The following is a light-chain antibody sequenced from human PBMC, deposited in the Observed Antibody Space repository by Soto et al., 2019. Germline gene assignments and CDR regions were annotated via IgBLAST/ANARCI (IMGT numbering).Light chain of an antibody. CDR2: EAS. V-gene: IGLV7-46*01. J-gene: IGLJ2*01. CDR1: TGAVTSGHF. CDR3: LLSYNDDPV. Sequence: QAVVTQEPSVTVSPGGTVTLTCGSSTGAVTSGHFPYWFQQKPGQAPRTLIYEASNKYSWTPARFSGSLLGGKAALTLSGAQPEDEADYYCLLSYNDDPVFGGGTKVTVL.